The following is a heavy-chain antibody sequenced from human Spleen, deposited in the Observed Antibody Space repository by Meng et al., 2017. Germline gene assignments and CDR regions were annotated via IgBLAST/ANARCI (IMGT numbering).Heavy chain of an antibody. CDR2: INHSGST. D-gene: IGHD4-11*01. Sequence: QVQLQQWGAGLLKPSETLSCTCVVSGGYFSDYYWSWIRQPPGKGLEWIGEINHSGSTNYNPSLESRATISVDTSQNNLSLKLSSVTAADSAVYYCARGPTTMAHDFDYWGQGTLVTVSS. CDR1: GGYFSDYY. V-gene: IGHV4-34*01. J-gene: IGHJ4*02. CDR3: ARGPTTMAHDFDY.